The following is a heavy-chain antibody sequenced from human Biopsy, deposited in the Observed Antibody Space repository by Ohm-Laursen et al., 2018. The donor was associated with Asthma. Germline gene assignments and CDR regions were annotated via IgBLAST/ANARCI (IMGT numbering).Heavy chain of an antibody. CDR1: GYILTDLS. D-gene: IGHD4-17*01. CDR2: HDLEEGGT. J-gene: IGHJ4*02. V-gene: IGHV1-24*01. CDR3: ASDFPKDYVRYNFQF. Sequence: GPSVKVSCKISGYILTDLSMHWVRQAPGQGLGCMGGHDLEEGGTVNARRFQGRVTMTEDTSTDTAYMELSSLSSDDTAVYYCASDFPKDYVRYNFQFWGQGTLVTVSS.